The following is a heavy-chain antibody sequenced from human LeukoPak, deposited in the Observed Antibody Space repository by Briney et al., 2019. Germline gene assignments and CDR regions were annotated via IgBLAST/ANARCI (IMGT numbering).Heavy chain of an antibody. Sequence: SETLSLTCAAYGGSFSGYYWSWIRQPPGKGLEWIGEINHSGSTNYNPSLKSRVTISVDTSKNQFSLKLSSVTAADTAVYYCARRLGYCSSTSCYPNRRPKYYFDYWGQGTLVTVSS. J-gene: IGHJ4*02. V-gene: IGHV4-34*01. CDR1: GGSFSGYY. CDR2: INHSGST. CDR3: ARRLGYCSSTSCYPNRRPKYYFDY. D-gene: IGHD2-2*01.